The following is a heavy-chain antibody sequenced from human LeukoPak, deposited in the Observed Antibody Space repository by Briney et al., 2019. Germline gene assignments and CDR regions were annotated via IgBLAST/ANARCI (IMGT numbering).Heavy chain of an antibody. CDR3: ARVGRFLEWTYNWFDP. J-gene: IGHJ5*02. CDR1: GGSINGYY. CDR2: IYYSGST. D-gene: IGHD3-3*01. V-gene: IGHV4-39*07. Sequence: SETLSLTCSVSGGSINGYYWGWIRQPPGKGLEWIGSIYYSGSTYYNPSLKSRVTISVDTSKNQFSLKLSSVTAADTAVYYCARVGRFLEWTYNWFDPWGQGTLVTVSS.